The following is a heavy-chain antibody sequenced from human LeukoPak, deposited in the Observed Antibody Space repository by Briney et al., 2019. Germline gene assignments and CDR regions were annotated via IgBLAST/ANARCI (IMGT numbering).Heavy chain of an antibody. CDR3: SRERYVYCGGDCYYFDY. V-gene: IGHV4-4*07. CDR2: IYTSGST. J-gene: IGHJ4*02. Sequence: SETLSLTRTVSGVSITCYYWSWIRQPAGKGLEWIGRIYTSGSTNYNPSLKSRVTMSVDTSKNQFSLKLSSVTAADTAVYYCSRERYVYCGGDCYYFDYWGQGTLITVSS. D-gene: IGHD2-21*02. CDR1: GVSITCYY.